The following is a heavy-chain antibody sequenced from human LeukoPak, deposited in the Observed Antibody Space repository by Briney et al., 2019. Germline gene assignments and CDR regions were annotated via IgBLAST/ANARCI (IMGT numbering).Heavy chain of an antibody. Sequence: PGGSLRLSCAASGFTFSSYAMHWVRQAPGKGLEWVAVISYDESNEYYADSVKGRFTISRDNSKKTLYLQMNSLRAEDTAVYYCARRGGLNRGYWYFDLWGRGTLVTVSS. D-gene: IGHD3-16*01. V-gene: IGHV3-30-3*01. CDR2: ISYDESNE. CDR1: GFTFSSYA. CDR3: ARRGGLNRGYWYFDL. J-gene: IGHJ2*01.